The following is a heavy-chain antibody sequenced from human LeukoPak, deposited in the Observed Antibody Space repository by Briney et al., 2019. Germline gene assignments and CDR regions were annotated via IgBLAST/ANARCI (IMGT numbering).Heavy chain of an antibody. CDR2: IYYSGST. J-gene: IGHJ6*02. CDR1: GGTISSGGYY. CDR3: ARDAMGSSHHYYGTDV. V-gene: IGHV4-31*03. D-gene: IGHD6-6*01. Sequence: PSQTLSLTCTVSGGTISSGGYYWSWIRQHPGKGLEWIGYIYYSGSTCYNPSLKSRVTISVDTSKNQFSLKLSSVTAADTAVYYCARDAMGSSHHYYGTDVWSQGTTVTVSS.